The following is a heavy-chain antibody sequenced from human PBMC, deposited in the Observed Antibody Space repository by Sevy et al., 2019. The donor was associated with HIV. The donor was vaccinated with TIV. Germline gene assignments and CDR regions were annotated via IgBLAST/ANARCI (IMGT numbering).Heavy chain of an antibody. CDR1: GFTFSSYA. V-gene: IGHV3-23*01. J-gene: IGHJ4*02. D-gene: IGHD2-8*02. CDR2: ISGSGGSR. CDR3: AKDPTFDGTGPDY. Sequence: GGSLRLSCGGSGFTFSSYAMNWVRQAPGKGLEWVSAISGSGGSRYYTDSVKGRFTISRDNSKNTLYLQMNSLRAEDSALYYCAKDPTFDGTGPDYWGQGTLVTVSS.